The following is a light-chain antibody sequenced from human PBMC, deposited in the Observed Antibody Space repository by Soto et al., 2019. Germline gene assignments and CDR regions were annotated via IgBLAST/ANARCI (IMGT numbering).Light chain of an antibody. CDR2: GAS. V-gene: IGKV3-20*01. J-gene: IGKJ1*01. Sequence: EIVLTQSPGTLSLSPGERATLSCRASQSVSSSYLAGYQHKPGQAPRLLIYGASSRATGIPDRFSGSGSGTDFPLTISRLEPEDCAVYYCQQYGSSRWTVGQGTKVEIK. CDR1: QSVSSSY. CDR3: QQYGSSRWT.